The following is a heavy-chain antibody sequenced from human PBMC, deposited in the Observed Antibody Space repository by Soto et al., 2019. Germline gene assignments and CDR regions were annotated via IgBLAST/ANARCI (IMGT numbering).Heavy chain of an antibody. V-gene: IGHV4-59*01. D-gene: IGHD3-10*01. CDR2: IYYSGST. Sequence: SETLSLTCTVSGGSISSYYWSWIRQPPGKGLEWIGYIYYSGSTNYNPSLKSRVTISVDTSKNQFSLKLSSVTAADTAVYYCTREGWLGHQLGFAPWGQGTLVTVSS. CDR3: TREGWLGHQLGFAP. J-gene: IGHJ5*02. CDR1: GGSISSYY.